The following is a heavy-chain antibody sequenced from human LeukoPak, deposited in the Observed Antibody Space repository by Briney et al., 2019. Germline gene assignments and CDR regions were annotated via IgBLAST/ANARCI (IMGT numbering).Heavy chain of an antibody. V-gene: IGHV4-59*01. D-gene: IGHD3-10*01. CDR2: IYYSGST. J-gene: IGHJ5*02. CDR3: ARVRTWFGDQGWFDP. CDR1: GGSISSYY. Sequence: SETLSLTCTVSGGSISSYYWSWIRQPPGKGLEWIGYIYYSGSTNYNPSLKSRVTISVDTSKNQFSLKLSAVTAADTAVYYCARVRTWFGDQGWFDPWGQGTLVTVSS.